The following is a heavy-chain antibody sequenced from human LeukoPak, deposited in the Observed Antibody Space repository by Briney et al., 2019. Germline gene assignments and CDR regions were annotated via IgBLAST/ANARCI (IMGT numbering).Heavy chain of an antibody. CDR1: GFTFSSHW. CDR2: IKQDGSEK. Sequence: PGGSLRLSCAASGFTFSSHWMSWVRQAPGKGLEWVANIKQDGSEKYYVDSVKGRFTISRDNAKNSLYLQMNSLRAEDTAVYYCASYSYSDSSGYCPGCFDYWGQGTLVTVSS. J-gene: IGHJ4*02. D-gene: IGHD3-22*01. V-gene: IGHV3-7*02. CDR3: ASYSYSDSSGYCPGCFDY.